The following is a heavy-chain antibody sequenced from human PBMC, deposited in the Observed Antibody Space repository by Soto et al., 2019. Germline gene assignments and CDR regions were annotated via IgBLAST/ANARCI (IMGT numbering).Heavy chain of an antibody. CDR1: GFTFSSYA. J-gene: IGHJ3*02. CDR3: AKDAQGDIVVVVTGFDI. Sequence: EVQLLESGGGLVQPGGSLRLSCAASGFTFSSYAMSWVRQAPGKGLEWVSAISGSGGSTYYADSVKGRFTISRDNSKNTLYLQMNSLGAEDTVVYYCAKDAQGDIVVVVTGFDIWGQGTMVTVSS. D-gene: IGHD2-15*01. CDR2: ISGSGGST. V-gene: IGHV3-23*01.